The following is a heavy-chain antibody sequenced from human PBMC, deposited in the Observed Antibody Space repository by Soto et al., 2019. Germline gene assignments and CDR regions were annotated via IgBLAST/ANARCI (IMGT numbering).Heavy chain of an antibody. V-gene: IGHV3-73*01. Sequence: PGGSLRLSFAASGFTFSVSAMHCVLQASGKGMEWVGRIRRKDKSYATEYAASVKGRFTISRDDSKNKEYLQMNRLKTEEKAVYYCTSFGETNFDYWGQGTLVTVSS. CDR2: IRRKDKSYAT. CDR3: TSFGETNFDY. J-gene: IGHJ4*02. D-gene: IGHD3-10*01. CDR1: GFTFSVSA.